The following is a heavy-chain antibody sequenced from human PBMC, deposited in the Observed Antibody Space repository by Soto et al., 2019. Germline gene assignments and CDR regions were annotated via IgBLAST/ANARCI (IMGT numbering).Heavy chain of an antibody. D-gene: IGHD7-27*01. V-gene: IGHV1-8*01. CDR1: GYSFTTYD. CDR2: MDPNSGDT. CDR3: ARNRRKTGDFDY. Sequence: QVQLVQSGAEVEKPGASVKVSCKASGYSFTTYDINWMRQATGQGLEWMGWMDPNSGDTGYAQKFQGRATMTRDTSISTAYMELSSLRSDDTALYYCARNRRKTGDFDYWGQGTLVTVSS. J-gene: IGHJ4*02.